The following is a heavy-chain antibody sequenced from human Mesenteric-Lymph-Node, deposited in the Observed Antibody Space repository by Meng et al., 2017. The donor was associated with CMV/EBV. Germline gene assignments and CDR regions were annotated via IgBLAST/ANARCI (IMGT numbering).Heavy chain of an antibody. CDR3: ARAPYSSPDY. CDR1: GLTFSSYS. CDR2: ISSSSTI. Sequence: GGSLRLSCAASGLTFSSYSMNWVRQAPGKGLEWVSYISSSSTIYYADSVKGRFTISRDNAKNSLYLQMNSLRAEDTAVYYCARAPYSSPDYWGQGTLVTVSS. D-gene: IGHD6-13*01. J-gene: IGHJ4*02. V-gene: IGHV3-48*04.